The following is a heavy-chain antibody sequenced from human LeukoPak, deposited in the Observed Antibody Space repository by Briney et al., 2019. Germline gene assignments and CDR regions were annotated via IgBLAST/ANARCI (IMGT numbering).Heavy chain of an antibody. CDR2: LYSDGNT. CDR1: GFTVITND. Sequence: GGSLRLSCAASGFTVITNDMTWVRQAPGKGLEWVSVLYSDGNTKYADSVQGRFTISRDNSKNTLYLEMNSLSPDDTAVHYCARGVEPLAANTLAYWGQGTLVTVSS. D-gene: IGHD1-14*01. V-gene: IGHV3-53*01. J-gene: IGHJ4*02. CDR3: ARGVEPLAANTLAY.